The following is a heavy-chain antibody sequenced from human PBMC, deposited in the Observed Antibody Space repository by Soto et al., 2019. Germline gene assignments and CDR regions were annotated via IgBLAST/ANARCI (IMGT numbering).Heavy chain of an antibody. CDR1: GGSISSYY. J-gene: IGHJ4*02. CDR3: ARHGYCSGGSCYSSGEYYFDY. V-gene: IGHV4-59*08. D-gene: IGHD2-15*01. Sequence: QVQLQESGPGLVKPSETLSLTCTVSGGSISSYYWSWIRQPPGKGLEWIGYIYYSGSTNYNPSLKSRVTISVDTSKNQFSLKLSSVTAADTAVYYCARHGYCSGGSCYSSGEYYFDYWGQGTLVTVSS. CDR2: IYYSGST.